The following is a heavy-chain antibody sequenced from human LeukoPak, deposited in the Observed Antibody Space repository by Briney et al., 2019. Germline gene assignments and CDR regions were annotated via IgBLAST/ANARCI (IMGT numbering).Heavy chain of an antibody. V-gene: IGHV4-59*01. Sequence: SETLSLTCTVSGGSISSYYWSWIRQPPGKGLEWIRYIYYSGSTNYNPSLKSRVTISVDTSKNQFSLKLSSVTAADTAVYYCAREPPFYSGYYYDSSGYYDYWGQGTLVTVSS. CDR2: IYYSGST. CDR1: GGSISSYY. D-gene: IGHD3-22*01. CDR3: AREPPFYSGYYYDSSGYYDY. J-gene: IGHJ4*02.